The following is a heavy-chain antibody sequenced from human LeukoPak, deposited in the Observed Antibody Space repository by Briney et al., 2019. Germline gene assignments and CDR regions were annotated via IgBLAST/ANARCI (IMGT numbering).Heavy chain of an antibody. CDR1: GGSISSGGSS. Sequence: PSQTLSLTCAVSGGSISSGGSSWSWIRQPPGKGLEWIGYIYQSGSTNYNPSLKSRVTISVDTSKNQFSLKLSSVTAADTAVYYCAGTNWNGWDAFDIWGQGTMVTVSS. CDR2: IYQSGST. D-gene: IGHD1-1*01. V-gene: IGHV4-30-2*01. J-gene: IGHJ3*02. CDR3: AGTNWNGWDAFDI.